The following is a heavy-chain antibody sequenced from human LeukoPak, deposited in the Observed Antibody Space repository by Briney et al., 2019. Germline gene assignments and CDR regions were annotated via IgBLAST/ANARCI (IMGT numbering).Heavy chain of an antibody. J-gene: IGHJ4*02. V-gene: IGHV4-4*02. CDR2: IYHSGST. CDR3: AMETYDSIVAVG. D-gene: IGHD3-22*01. Sequence: PSETLSLTCAVSGGSISSSNWWRWVRQPPGEGLEWIGEIYHSGSTNYNPSLKSRVTISVDKSKNQFSLKLSSVTAADTAVYYCAMETYDSIVAVGWGQGTLVTVSS. CDR1: GGSISSSNW.